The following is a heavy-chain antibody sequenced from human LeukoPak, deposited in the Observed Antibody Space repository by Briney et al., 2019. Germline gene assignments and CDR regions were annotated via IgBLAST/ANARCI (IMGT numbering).Heavy chain of an antibody. V-gene: IGHV3-7*01. CDR3: ARESRITIFGVVISYFDY. CDR1: GFTFSSYW. D-gene: IGHD3-3*01. CDR2: IKQDGSEK. Sequence: GGSLRLSCAASGFTFSSYWMSWVRQAPGKGLEWVANIKQDGSEKYYVDSVKGRFTISRDNAKNSLYLQMNSLRAEDTAVYYCARESRITIFGVVISYFDYWGQGTLVTVSS. J-gene: IGHJ4*02.